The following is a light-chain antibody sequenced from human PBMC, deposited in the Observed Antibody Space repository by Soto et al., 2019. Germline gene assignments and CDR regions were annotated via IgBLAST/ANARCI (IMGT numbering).Light chain of an antibody. CDR1: QSFSSNY. CDR2: GAT. Sequence: EIVLTQSPGTLSLSPGERATLSCRASQSFSSNYLAWYQQTPGQAPRILIYGATTSATSIPDRFSGSESGTDFTLTISRLEPEDSSVYYCQQYSSVWTFGQGTKVEI. J-gene: IGKJ1*01. V-gene: IGKV3-20*01. CDR3: QQYSSVWT.